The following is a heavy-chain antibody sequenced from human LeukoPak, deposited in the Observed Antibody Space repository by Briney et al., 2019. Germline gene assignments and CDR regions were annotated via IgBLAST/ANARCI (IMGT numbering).Heavy chain of an antibody. CDR3: ATDLSYSSSPGYFDY. Sequence: SQTLSLTCTVSGGSISSGGYYWGWIRQHPGKGLEWIGYIYYSGSTYYNPSLKSRVTISVDTSKNQFSLKLSSVTAADTAVYYCATDLSYSSSPGYFDYWGQGTLVTVSS. J-gene: IGHJ4*02. CDR2: IYYSGST. V-gene: IGHV4-31*03. D-gene: IGHD6-6*01. CDR1: GGSISSGGYY.